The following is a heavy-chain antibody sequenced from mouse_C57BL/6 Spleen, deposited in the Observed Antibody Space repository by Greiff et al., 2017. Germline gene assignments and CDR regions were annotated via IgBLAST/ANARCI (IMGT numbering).Heavy chain of an antibody. Sequence: EVQGVESGGDLVKPGGSLKLSCAASGFTFSSYGLSWVRQTPDKRLEWVATISSGGSYTYYPESVKGRFTISRDNAKNTLYLQMSSLKSEDTAMYDCARGDYGSSIDYWGQGTTLTVSS. CDR3: ARGDYGSSIDY. D-gene: IGHD1-1*01. CDR1: GFTFSSYG. J-gene: IGHJ2*01. CDR2: ISSGGSYT. V-gene: IGHV5-6*01.